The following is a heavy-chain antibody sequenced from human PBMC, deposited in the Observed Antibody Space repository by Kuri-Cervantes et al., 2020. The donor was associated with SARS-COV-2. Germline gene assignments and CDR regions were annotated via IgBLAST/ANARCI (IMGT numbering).Heavy chain of an antibody. CDR3: ASGRGSWPDY. D-gene: IGHD6-13*01. V-gene: IGHV4-59*12. CDR2: IHYSGST. Sequence: ESLETSCTVSGSSISSYYWSWSRQPPGKGLEWGRNIHYSGSTYYDPSLKSRVTISVDTSKNQFSLKLGSVTAADTAVYYCASGRGSWPDYWGQGTLVTVSS. CDR1: GSSISSYY. J-gene: IGHJ4*02.